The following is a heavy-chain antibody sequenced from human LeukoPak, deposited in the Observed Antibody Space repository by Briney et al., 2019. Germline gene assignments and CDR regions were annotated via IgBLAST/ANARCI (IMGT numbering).Heavy chain of an antibody. D-gene: IGHD5-12*01. J-gene: IGHJ4*02. CDR3: ARDQGWLQFDN. CDR1: GFTFSNYG. Sequence: PGGSLRLSCAASGFTFSNYGMHWVRQAPGKGLEWVANIKEDGSEKYYVDSLKGRFTISRDNAKSSLSLQLNSLRAEDTAVYYCARDQGWLQFDNWGQGTLVTVSS. CDR2: IKEDGSEK. V-gene: IGHV3-7*03.